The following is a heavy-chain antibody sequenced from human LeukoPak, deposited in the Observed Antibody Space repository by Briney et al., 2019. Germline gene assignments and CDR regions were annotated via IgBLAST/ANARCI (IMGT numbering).Heavy chain of an antibody. J-gene: IGHJ4*02. CDR2: ISTYNGNT. V-gene: IGHV1-18*01. Sequence: GASVKVSFKASGYTFNSHGISWVRQAPGQGLEWMGWISTYNGNTKIVENLKGRVTMTTDTSTSTAYMEMRSLTSDDTAVYFCARGIRGLGGAFYLDLWGQGTLVTVSS. D-gene: IGHD3-3*02. CDR1: GYTFNSHG. CDR3: ARGIRGLGGAFYLDL.